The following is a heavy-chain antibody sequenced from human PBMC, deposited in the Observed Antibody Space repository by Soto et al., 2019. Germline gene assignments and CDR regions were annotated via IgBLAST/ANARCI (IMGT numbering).Heavy chain of an antibody. V-gene: IGHV3-33*01. CDR3: ARDESGWYYYNYGMDV. CDR2: IWYDGSNK. Sequence: QVQLVESGGGVVQPGRSLRLSCAASGFTFSSYGMHWVRQAPGKGLEWVAVIWYDGSNKYYADSVKGRFTISRDNSKNTLYLQMNSLRAEDTAVYYCARDESGWYYYNYGMDVWGQGTTVTVSS. CDR1: GFTFSSYG. D-gene: IGHD6-19*01. J-gene: IGHJ6*02.